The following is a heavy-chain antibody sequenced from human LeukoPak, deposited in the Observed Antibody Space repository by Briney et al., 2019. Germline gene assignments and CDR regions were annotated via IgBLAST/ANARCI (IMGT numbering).Heavy chain of an antibody. CDR2: IYYSGST. D-gene: IGHD1-26*01. CDR3: ARLASGSYGPLTPFDY. Sequence: SETLSLTCTVSGGSISSYYWSWIRQPPGKGLEWFGDIYYSGSTNYNPSLKSRVTISVDTSKTQFSLRLSSVTAADTAVYYSARLASGSYGPLTPFDYWGQGTLVTVSS. CDR1: GGSISSYY. V-gene: IGHV4-59*08. J-gene: IGHJ4*02.